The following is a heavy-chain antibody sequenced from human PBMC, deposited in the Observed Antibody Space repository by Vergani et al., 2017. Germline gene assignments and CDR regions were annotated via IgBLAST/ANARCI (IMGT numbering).Heavy chain of an antibody. D-gene: IGHD2-2*01. J-gene: IGHJ6*03. CDR1: GGSISSGDYY. CDR2: IYYSGST. CDR3: ARVPVPYCSSTSCYYYMDV. Sequence: QVQLQESGPGLVKPSQTLSLTCTVSGGSISSGDYYWSWIRQPPGKGLEWIGYIYYSGSTNYNPSLKSRVTISVDTSKNQFSLKLSSVTAADTAVYYCARVPVPYCSSTSCYYYMDVWGKGTTVTVSS. V-gene: IGHV4-61*08.